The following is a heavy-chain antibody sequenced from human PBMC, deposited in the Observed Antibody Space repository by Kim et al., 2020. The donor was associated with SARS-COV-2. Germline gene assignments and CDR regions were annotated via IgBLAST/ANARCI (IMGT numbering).Heavy chain of an antibody. J-gene: IGHJ1*01. Sequence: GGSLRLSCAASGFTFSSYAMSWVRQAPGKGLEWVSAISGSGGSTYYADSVKGRFTISRDNSKNTLYLQMNSLRAEDTAVYYCAKRSTSFTIFGVVITRGEGTEYFQHWGQGTLVTVSS. V-gene: IGHV3-23*01. CDR3: AKRSTSFTIFGVVITRGEGTEYFQH. CDR1: GFTFSSYA. CDR2: ISGSGGST. D-gene: IGHD3-3*01.